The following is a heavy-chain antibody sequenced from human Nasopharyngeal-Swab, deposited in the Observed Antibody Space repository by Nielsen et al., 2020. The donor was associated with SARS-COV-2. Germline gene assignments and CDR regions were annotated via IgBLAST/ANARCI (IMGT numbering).Heavy chain of an antibody. CDR2: IGYRADDT. V-gene: IGHV3-23*01. CDR3: VRDRPYNEVS. D-gene: IGHD5-24*01. Sequence: WIRQPPGKGLEWVATIGYRADDTHYAAAVEGRFTVTRADSKSTLFLQMNRLRGEDTAGYYCVRDRPYNEVSWGQGTRVTVSS. J-gene: IGHJ5*02.